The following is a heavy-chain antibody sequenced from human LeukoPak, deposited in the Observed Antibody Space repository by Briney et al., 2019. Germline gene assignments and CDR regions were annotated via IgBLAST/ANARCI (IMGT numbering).Heavy chain of an antibody. V-gene: IGHV2-70*11. D-gene: IGHD6-19*01. CDR1: GFSLSTSGMC. J-gene: IGHJ6*03. CDR2: IDWDDDK. CDR3: ARIRRLKTPFGSSGWPTTEDYYYYYMDV. Sequence: SGPTLVNPTQTLTLTCTFSGFSLSTSGMCVSWIRQPPGKALEWLARIDWDDDKYYSTSLKTRLTISKDTSKNQVVLTMTNMDPVDTATYYCARIRRLKTPFGSSGWPTTEDYYYYYMDVWGKGTTVTVSS.